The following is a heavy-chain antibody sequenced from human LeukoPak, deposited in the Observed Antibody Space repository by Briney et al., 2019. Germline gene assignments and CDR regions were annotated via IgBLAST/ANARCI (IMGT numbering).Heavy chain of an antibody. CDR3: ARGYCSSTSCHHPTPLDY. J-gene: IGHJ4*02. V-gene: IGHV3-30-3*01. Sequence: GGSLRLSCAASGFTFSSYAMHWVRQAPGKGLEWVAVISYDGSNKYYADSVKGRFTISRDNSKNTLYLQMNSLRAEDTAVYYCARGYCSSTSCHHPTPLDYWGQGTLVTVSS. CDR2: ISYDGSNK. D-gene: IGHD2-2*01. CDR1: GFTFSSYA.